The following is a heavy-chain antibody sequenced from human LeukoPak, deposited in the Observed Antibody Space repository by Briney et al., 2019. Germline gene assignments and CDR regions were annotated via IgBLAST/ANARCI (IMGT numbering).Heavy chain of an antibody. D-gene: IGHD2-2*01. V-gene: IGHV3-11*03. CDR2: ISSSSSYT. CDR1: GFTFSDYY. Sequence: PGGSLRLSCAASGFTFSDYYMSWIRQAPGKGLEWVSYISSSSSYTNYADSVKGRFTISRDNSKNSLYLQMNSLRAEDTAIYYCATNCSSTSCYYYWGQGALVTVSS. J-gene: IGHJ4*02. CDR3: ATNCSSTSCYYY.